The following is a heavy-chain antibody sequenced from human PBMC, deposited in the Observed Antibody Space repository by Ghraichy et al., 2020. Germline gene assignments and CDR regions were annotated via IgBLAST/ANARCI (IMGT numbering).Heavy chain of an antibody. CDR2: VRNRANSYST. D-gene: IGHD3-10*01. CDR3: ARPSGTYYIFDY. J-gene: IGHJ4*02. CDR1: GFSFRDHY. V-gene: IGHV3-72*01. Sequence: GSLRLSCAASGFSFRDHYMDWVRQAPGKGLEWVGRVRNRANSYSTEYATSVKGRFTISRDDSRNSLYLQLNSLKTEDTAVYYCARPSGTYYIFDYWGQGTLFTVSS.